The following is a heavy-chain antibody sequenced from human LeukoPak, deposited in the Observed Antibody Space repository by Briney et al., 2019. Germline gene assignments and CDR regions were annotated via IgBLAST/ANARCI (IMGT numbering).Heavy chain of an antibody. CDR2: IIPIFGTA. V-gene: IGHV1-69*13. CDR3: ASPITMVRGPSAYYYYGMDV. CDR1: GGTFSSYA. J-gene: IGHJ6*02. Sequence: SVKVSCKASGGTFSSYAISWVRQAPGQGLEWMGGIIPIFGTANYAQEFQGRVTITADESTSTAYMELSSLRSEDTAVYYCASPITMVRGPSAYYYYGMDVWGQGTTVTVSS. D-gene: IGHD3-10*01.